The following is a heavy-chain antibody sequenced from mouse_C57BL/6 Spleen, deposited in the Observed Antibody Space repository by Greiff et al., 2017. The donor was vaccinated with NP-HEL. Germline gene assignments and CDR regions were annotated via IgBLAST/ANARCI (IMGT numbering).Heavy chain of an antibody. V-gene: IGHV1-7*01. CDR2: INPSSGYT. D-gene: IGHD2-5*01. Sequence: VQLQQSGAELAKPGASVKLSCKASGYTFTSYWMHWVKQRPGQGLEWIGYINPSSGYTKYNQKFKDKATLTADKSSSTAYMQLSSLTYEDSAVYYCARDYSNYFAWFAYWGQGTLVTVSA. CDR3: ARDYSNYFAWFAY. J-gene: IGHJ3*01. CDR1: GYTFTSYW.